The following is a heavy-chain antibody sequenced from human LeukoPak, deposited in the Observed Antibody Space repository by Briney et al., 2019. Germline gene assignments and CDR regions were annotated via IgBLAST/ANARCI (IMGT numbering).Heavy chain of an antibody. D-gene: IGHD2-15*01. Sequence: GGSLRLSCGASGFTFSSCDVSWVRQAPGKGLEWVSGISSSGANTHYADSVRGRFTISRDNSNNTLYLQMASLRAEDTDIYYCAKDSSMWFCILVNYFDYLGQGTLVTVSS. V-gene: IGHV3-23*01. CDR2: ISSSGANT. CDR1: GFTFSSCD. CDR3: AKDSSMWFCILVNYFDY. J-gene: IGHJ4*02.